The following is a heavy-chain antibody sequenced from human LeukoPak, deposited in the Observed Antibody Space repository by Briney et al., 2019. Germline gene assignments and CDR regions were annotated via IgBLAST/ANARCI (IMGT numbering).Heavy chain of an antibody. V-gene: IGHV4-59*08. Sequence: SETLSLTCTVSGGSISTYDWSWIRQPPGKGLEFIAYIYRSGIINYNPSLQSRVTMSVDTSENRFSLNLSSMTAADPAVYYCARRQTFADSTAWYDTFDIWGHGTMVTVSS. J-gene: IGHJ3*02. CDR2: IYRSGII. D-gene: IGHD6-19*01. CDR1: GGSISTYD. CDR3: ARRQTFADSTAWYDTFDI.